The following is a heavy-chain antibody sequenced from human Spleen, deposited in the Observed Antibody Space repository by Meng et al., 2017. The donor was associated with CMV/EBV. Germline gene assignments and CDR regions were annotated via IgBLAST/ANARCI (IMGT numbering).Heavy chain of an antibody. CDR2: INHSGST. Sequence: TLSRTCAGYGGSFSGNYWGWIRQPPGKGLEWIGEINHSGSTNYNPSLKSRVTISVDTSKNQFSLKLSSVTAADTAVYYCARGPPFRDWGQGTLVTVSS. J-gene: IGHJ4*02. CDR1: GGSFSGNY. V-gene: IGHV4-34*01. CDR3: ARGPPFRD.